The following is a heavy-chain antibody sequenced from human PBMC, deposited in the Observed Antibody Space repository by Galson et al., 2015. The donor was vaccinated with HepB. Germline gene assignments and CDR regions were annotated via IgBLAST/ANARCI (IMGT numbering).Heavy chain of an antibody. CDR1: GGSFSGYY. CDR3: ARWVLGDDPLAYDY. D-gene: IGHD2-21*02. Sequence: ETLSLTCAVYGGSFSGYYWSWIRQPPGKGLEWIGEINHSGSTNYNPSLKSRVTISVDTSKNQFSLKLSSVTAADTAVYYCARWVLGDDPLAYDYWGQGTLVTVSS. V-gene: IGHV4-34*01. J-gene: IGHJ4*02. CDR2: INHSGST.